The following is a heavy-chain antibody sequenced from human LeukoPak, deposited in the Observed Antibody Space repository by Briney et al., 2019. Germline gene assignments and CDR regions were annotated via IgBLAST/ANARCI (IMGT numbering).Heavy chain of an antibody. D-gene: IGHD4-17*01. CDR2: IYYSGST. CDR3: ARAFRVDYGDLPSWFDR. V-gene: IGHV4-59*08. Sequence: SETLSLTCTVSGDSISPYYWSWIRQPPGKGLEWIGYIYYSGSTYYNPSLKSRVTISVDTSKNQFSLKLSSVTAADTAVYYCARAFRVDYGDLPSWFDRWGQGTLVTVSS. J-gene: IGHJ5*02. CDR1: GDSISPYY.